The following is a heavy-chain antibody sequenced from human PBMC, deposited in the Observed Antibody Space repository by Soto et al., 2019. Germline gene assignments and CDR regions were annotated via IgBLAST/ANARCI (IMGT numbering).Heavy chain of an antibody. Sequence: SGESLKISCKGSGYSFAGYWITWVRQKPGKGLEWMGQIDPSDSQTYYSPSFRGHVTISVTKSITTVFLQWSSLRASDTAMYYCARQIYDSDTGPNFQYYFDSWGQGTPVTVSS. J-gene: IGHJ4*02. CDR2: IDPSDSQT. CDR3: ARQIYDSDTGPNFQYYFDS. CDR1: GYSFAGYW. D-gene: IGHD3-22*01. V-gene: IGHV5-10-1*01.